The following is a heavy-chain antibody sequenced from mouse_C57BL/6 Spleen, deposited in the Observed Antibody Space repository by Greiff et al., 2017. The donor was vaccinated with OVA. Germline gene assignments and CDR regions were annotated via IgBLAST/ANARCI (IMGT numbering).Heavy chain of an antibody. CDR1: GYTFTDYY. V-gene: IGHV1-76*01. CDR2: IYPGSGNT. Sequence: VQLQQSGAELVRPGASVKLSCKASGYTFTDYYINWVKQRPGQGLEWIARIYPGSGNTYYNEKFKGKATLTAEKSSSTAYMQLSSLTSEDSAVYFCARKDWGFDYWGQGTTLTVSS. J-gene: IGHJ2*01. CDR3: ARKDWGFDY. D-gene: IGHD4-1*01.